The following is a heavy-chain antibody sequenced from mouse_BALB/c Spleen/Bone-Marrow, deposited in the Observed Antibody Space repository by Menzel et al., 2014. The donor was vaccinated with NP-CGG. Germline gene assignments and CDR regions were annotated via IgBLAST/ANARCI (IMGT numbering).Heavy chain of an antibody. CDR1: GYTFTNYW. V-gene: IGHV1-69*02. Sequence: QVQLQQSGAELVRPGASVKLSCKASGYTFTNYWINWVKQRPGQGLEWIGNIYPSDSYTNYNQKFKDKATLTVDKSSSTAYMQLSSPTSEDSAVYYCTRWLPYATDYWGQGTSVAVSS. D-gene: IGHD2-2*01. CDR2: IYPSDSYT. J-gene: IGHJ4*01. CDR3: TRWLPYATDY.